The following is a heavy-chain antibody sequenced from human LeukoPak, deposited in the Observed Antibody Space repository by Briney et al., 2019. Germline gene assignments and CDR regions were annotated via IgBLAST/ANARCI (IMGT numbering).Heavy chain of an antibody. CDR3: ASSSEVVAQTDY. D-gene: IGHD5-12*01. J-gene: IGHJ4*02. CDR1: GGSINSGSYY. CDR2: IHSSGTT. Sequence: PSQTLSLTCTVSGGSINSGSYYWSWIRQPAGKGLEWIGRIHSSGTTNYKSSLKSRVTILVDTPRNQFSLKLSSVTAADTAVYYCASSSEVVAQTDYWGQGTLVTVSS. V-gene: IGHV4-61*02.